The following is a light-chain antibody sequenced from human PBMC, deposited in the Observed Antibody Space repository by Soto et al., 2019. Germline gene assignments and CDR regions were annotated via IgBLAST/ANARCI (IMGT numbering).Light chain of an antibody. CDR2: DVS. J-gene: IGKJ1*01. CDR1: QSIGTW. V-gene: IGKV1-5*01. Sequence: IQMTQSPSYLSASVGDRVTITCRASQSIGTWLAWYQQKPGGAPRLLIYDVSNLESGVPSRFSGSGSGPEFTLTITSLQPEYFGIYYCQQYDSSRTFGQGTKVDIK. CDR3: QQYDSSRT.